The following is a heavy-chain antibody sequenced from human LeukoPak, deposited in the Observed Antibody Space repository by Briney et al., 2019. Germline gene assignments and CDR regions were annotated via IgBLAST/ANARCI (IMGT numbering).Heavy chain of an antibody. CDR1: GFTLSSYG. CDR2: ISYDGSNK. D-gene: IGHD1-26*01. CDR3: ARENLYSGSYYFDH. J-gene: IGHJ4*02. Sequence: PGRSLRLSCAASGFTLSSYGMHWVRQAPGKGLEWVAVISYDGSNKYYADSVKGRFTISRDNSKNTLYLQMNSLRAEDTAVYYCARENLYSGSYYFDHWGQGTLVTVSS. V-gene: IGHV3-30*03.